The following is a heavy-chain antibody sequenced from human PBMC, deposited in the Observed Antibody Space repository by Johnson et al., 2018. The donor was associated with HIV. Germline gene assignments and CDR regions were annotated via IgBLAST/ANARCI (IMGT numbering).Heavy chain of an antibody. CDR1: GFTFSSYA. CDR3: AKERRAPRAFDI. CDR2: ISYDGGDK. Sequence: QMQLVESGGGVVRPGGSLRLSCAASGFTFSSYAMHWVRQAPGKGLEWVAVISYDGGDKYYADSVKGRFTISRDNSKSTLYLQMNSPRPEDTAVYYCAKERRAPRAFDIWGQGTMVTVSS. V-gene: IGHV3-30*18. J-gene: IGHJ3*02.